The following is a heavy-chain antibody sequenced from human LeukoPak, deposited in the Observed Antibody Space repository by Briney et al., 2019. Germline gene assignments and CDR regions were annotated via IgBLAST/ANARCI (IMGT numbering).Heavy chain of an antibody. D-gene: IGHD2-15*01. CDR3: ASRRGGIVGDY. J-gene: IGHJ4*02. V-gene: IGHV3-33*01. CDR2: IWYDGSNK. CDR1: GFTFSSYG. Sequence: GGSLRLSCAASGFTFSSYGMQWVRQAPGKGLEWVELIWYDGSNKYYADSVKGRFTISRDNSRNTEYLQMNSLRAEDTAVYYCASRRGGIVGDYWGQGTLVTVSS.